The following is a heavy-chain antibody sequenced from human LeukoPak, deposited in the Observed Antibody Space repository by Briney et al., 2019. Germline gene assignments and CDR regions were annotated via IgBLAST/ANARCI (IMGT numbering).Heavy chain of an antibody. J-gene: IGHJ5*02. CDR2: IYYSGST. Sequence: SETLSLTCTVSGGSISSCYWSWIRQPPGKGLEWIGYIYYSGSTNYNPSLKSRVTISVDTSKNQFSLKLSSVTAADTAVYYCARAGEYCSGGSCYPRGFDPWGQGTLVTVSS. V-gene: IGHV4-59*01. CDR1: GGSISSCY. D-gene: IGHD2-15*01. CDR3: ARAGEYCSGGSCYPRGFDP.